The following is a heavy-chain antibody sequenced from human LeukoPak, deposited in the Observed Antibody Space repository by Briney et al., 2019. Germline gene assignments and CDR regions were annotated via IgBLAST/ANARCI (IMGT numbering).Heavy chain of an antibody. CDR3: ASDDYGGFDI. Sequence: PGGSLRLSCAAPGFTFSSYEMNWVRQAPGKGLEWVSYISSSGSTIYYANSVKGRFTISRDNAKNSLYLQMNSLRAEDTAVYYCASDDYGGFDIWGQGTMVTVSS. CDR1: GFTFSSYE. CDR2: ISSSGSTI. J-gene: IGHJ3*02. D-gene: IGHD4/OR15-4a*01. V-gene: IGHV3-48*03.